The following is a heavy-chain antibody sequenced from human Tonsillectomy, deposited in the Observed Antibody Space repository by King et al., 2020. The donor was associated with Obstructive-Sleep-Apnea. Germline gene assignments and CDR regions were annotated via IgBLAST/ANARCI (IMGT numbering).Heavy chain of an antibody. Sequence: HVQLQESGPGLVKPSQTLSLTCTVSGGSITNGGYYWRWIRQRPGQGLEWIGYIHYTGSTYYNPSLKSRLTISIDTSNNQVSLKLSSVTAADTAVYYCALSFYYDSSAAEVAFEIWGQGPIVTVSS. V-gene: IGHV4-31*03. D-gene: IGHD3-22*01. J-gene: IGHJ3*02. CDR3: ALSFYYDSSAAEVAFEI. CDR1: GGSITNGGYY. CDR2: IHYTGST.